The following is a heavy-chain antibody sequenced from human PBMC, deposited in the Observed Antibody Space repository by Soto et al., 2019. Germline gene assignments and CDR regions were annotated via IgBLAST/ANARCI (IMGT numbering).Heavy chain of an antibody. J-gene: IGHJ4*02. CDR1: GFAFSSYG. CDR3: ARAGGDYFDSRRLLTLGDFVF. V-gene: IGHV3-33*01. Sequence: RGSPRLSCAAPGFAFSSYGMHWFRQAPGKGLEWVAVIWYDGSNKYYADSVKGRFTISRDNSKNTLYLQMNSLRAEDTAVYYCARAGGDYFDSRRLLTLGDFVFWGQRTLVTVSS. CDR2: IWYDGSNK. D-gene: IGHD3-22*01.